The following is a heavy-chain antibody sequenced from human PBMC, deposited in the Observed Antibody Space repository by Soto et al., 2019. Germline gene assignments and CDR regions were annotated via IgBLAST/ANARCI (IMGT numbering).Heavy chain of an antibody. CDR2: ISSSGSTI. CDR3: ARTPDSSSWYPFDY. J-gene: IGHJ4*02. Sequence: PGGALRGSCAASGFTCSSYEMNWVRQAPGKGLEWVSYISSSGSTIYYADSVKGRFTISRDNAKNSLYLQMNSLRAEDTAVYYCARTPDSSSWYPFDYWGQGTLVTVSS. CDR1: GFTCSSYE. D-gene: IGHD6-13*01. V-gene: IGHV3-48*03.